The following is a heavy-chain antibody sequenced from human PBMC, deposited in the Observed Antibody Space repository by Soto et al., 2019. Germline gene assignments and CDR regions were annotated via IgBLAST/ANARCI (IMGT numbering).Heavy chain of an antibody. J-gene: IGHJ2*01. Sequence: QLQLQESGPGLVKPSETLSLTCTVSGGSISSSSYYWGWIRQPPGKGLEWIGSIYYSGSTYYNPSLKSRVTISVDTSKNQFSLKLSSVTAADTAVYYCARRFAGIAVAGDYWYFDLWGRGTLVTVSS. V-gene: IGHV4-39*01. D-gene: IGHD6-19*01. CDR3: ARRFAGIAVAGDYWYFDL. CDR2: IYYSGST. CDR1: GGSISSSSYY.